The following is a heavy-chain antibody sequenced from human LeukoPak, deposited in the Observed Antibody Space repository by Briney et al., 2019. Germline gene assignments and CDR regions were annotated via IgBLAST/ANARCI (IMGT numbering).Heavy chain of an antibody. Sequence: SVKVSCKASGYTFTGYYIHWVRRAPGQGLEWMGWINPNSGDTSYAEKLQGRATMTRDTSISTAYMDLSRLRSDDTAVYYCARDRSCYGSGADWGQGTPVTVSS. J-gene: IGHJ4*02. V-gene: IGHV1-2*02. CDR1: GYTFTGYY. CDR3: ARDRSCYGSGAD. D-gene: IGHD3-10*01. CDR2: INPNSGDT.